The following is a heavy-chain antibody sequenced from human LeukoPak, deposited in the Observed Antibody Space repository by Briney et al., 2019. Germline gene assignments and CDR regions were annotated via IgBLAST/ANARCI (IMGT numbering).Heavy chain of an antibody. V-gene: IGHV5-51*01. Sequence: GESPKISCKGSGYSFSSSWIGWVRQMPGKGLEWMGTIYPGDSDTRYSPSFEGQVTISADKSISTAYLQWSSLKASDTAMYYCARDGELAPFDYWGQGTLVTVSS. CDR2: IYPGDSDT. D-gene: IGHD1-26*01. J-gene: IGHJ4*02. CDR1: GYSFSSSW. CDR3: ARDGELAPFDY.